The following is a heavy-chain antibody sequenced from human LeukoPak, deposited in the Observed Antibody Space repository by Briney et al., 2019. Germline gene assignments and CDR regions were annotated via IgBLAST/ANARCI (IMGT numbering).Heavy chain of an antibody. V-gene: IGHV1-46*01. CDR3: ARGRYDILTGYYYFDY. CDR2: INPSGGST. J-gene: IGHJ4*02. CDR1: GYTFTSYY. Sequence: ASVKVSCKASGYTFTSYYMHWVRQAPGQGLEWMGIINPSGGSTSYAQKFQGRVTMTRDTSTSTVYMELSSLRSEDTAVYYCARGRYDILTGYYYFDYWGQGTLVTVSS. D-gene: IGHD3-9*01.